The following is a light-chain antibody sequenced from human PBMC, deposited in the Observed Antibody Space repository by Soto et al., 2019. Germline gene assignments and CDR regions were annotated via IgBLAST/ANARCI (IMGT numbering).Light chain of an antibody. CDR1: ALPKQY. CDR2: KDN. J-gene: IGLJ1*01. V-gene: IGLV3-25*02. CDR3: QSSDSSGRYPYV. Sequence: SYELTQPPSVSVSPGQTARITCSGDALPKQYAYWYQQKPGQAPVVVIYKDNERPSGIPERFSGSTSGTTVTLTTSGVQAEDEADYFCQSSDSSGRYPYVFGSGTKV.